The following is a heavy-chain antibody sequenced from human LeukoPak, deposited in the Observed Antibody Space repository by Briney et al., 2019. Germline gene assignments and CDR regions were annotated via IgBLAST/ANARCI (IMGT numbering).Heavy chain of an antibody. CDR2: INPNSGGT. D-gene: IGHD6-13*01. J-gene: IGHJ4*02. CDR1: GYTFTGYY. V-gene: IGHV1-2*02. Sequence: ASVKVSCKASGYTFTGYYMHWVRQAPGQGLEWMGWINPNSGGTNYAQKFQGRVTTTRDTSISTAYMELSRLRSDDTAVYYCARLSGIAAAVGYWGQGTLVTVSS. CDR3: ARLSGIAAAVGY.